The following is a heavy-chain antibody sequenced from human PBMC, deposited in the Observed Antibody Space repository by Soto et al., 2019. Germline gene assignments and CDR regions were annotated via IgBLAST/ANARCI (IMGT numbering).Heavy chain of an antibody. D-gene: IGHD6-6*01. V-gene: IGHV1-18*01. Sequence: VASVKVSCKASGYTFTSYGISWVRQAPGQGLEWMGWISAYNGNTNYAQKLQGRVTMTTDTSTSTAYMELRSLRSDDTAVYYCARNKGSSFSAGSSGINWFDPWGQGTLVTVS. J-gene: IGHJ5*02. CDR2: ISAYNGNT. CDR3: ARNKGSSFSAGSSGINWFDP. CDR1: GYTFTSYG.